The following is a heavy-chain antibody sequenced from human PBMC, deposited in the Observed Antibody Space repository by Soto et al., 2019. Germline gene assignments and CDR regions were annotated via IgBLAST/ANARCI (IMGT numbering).Heavy chain of an antibody. CDR3: ASPRGIRLWLAFDY. D-gene: IGHD5-18*01. Sequence: QVQLVQSGAEVKKPGSSVKVSCKASGGTFSSYAISWVRQAPGQGLEWMGGIIPIFGTANYAQKFQGRVTITADESTSTAYMELRSLRSEDKAVYYCASPRGIRLWLAFDYWGQGTLVTVSS. J-gene: IGHJ4*02. V-gene: IGHV1-69*12. CDR1: GGTFSSYA. CDR2: IIPIFGTA.